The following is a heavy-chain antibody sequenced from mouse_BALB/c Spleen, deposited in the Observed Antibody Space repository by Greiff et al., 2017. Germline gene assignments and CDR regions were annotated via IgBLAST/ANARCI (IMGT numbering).Heavy chain of an antibody. CDR1: GYAFTSYN. Sequence: VHVKQSGPELVKPGASVKVSCKASGYAFTSYNMYWVKQSHGKSLEWIGYIDPYNGGTSYNQKFKGKATLTVDKSSSTAYMHLNSLTSEDSAVYYCARKNLGRHAMDYWGQGTSVTVSS. J-gene: IGHJ4*01. D-gene: IGHD4-1*01. V-gene: IGHV1S135*01. CDR2: IDPYNGGT. CDR3: ARKNLGRHAMDY.